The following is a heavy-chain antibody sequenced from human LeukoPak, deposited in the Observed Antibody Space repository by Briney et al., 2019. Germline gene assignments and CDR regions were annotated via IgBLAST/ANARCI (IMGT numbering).Heavy chain of an antibody. Sequence: SVKVSCKASGGTFSSYTISWVRQAPGQGLEWMGGIIPIFGTANYAQKFQGRVTITADKSTSTAYMELSSLRSEDTAVYYCAGSDYYYDSSYYARGYFDYWGQGTLVTVSS. J-gene: IGHJ4*02. CDR2: IIPIFGTA. CDR3: AGSDYYYDSSYYARGYFDY. CDR1: GGTFSSYT. D-gene: IGHD3-22*01. V-gene: IGHV1-69*06.